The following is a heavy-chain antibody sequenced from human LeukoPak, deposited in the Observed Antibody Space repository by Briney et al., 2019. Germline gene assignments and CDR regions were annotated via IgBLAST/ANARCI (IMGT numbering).Heavy chain of an antibody. J-gene: IGHJ5*02. D-gene: IGHD1-26*01. CDR2: IYYSGST. CDR3: ARQQYSGSSYGFSWFDP. Sequence: PSGTLSLTCTVSGGAISSSGYYWGWIRHPPGKGLEWIASIYYSGSTYYNPSLKSRVTISVDTSKNQLSLRLSSLTAADKAVYYCARQQYSGSSYGFSWFDPWGQGTLVSVSS. V-gene: IGHV4-39*01. CDR1: GGAISSSGYY.